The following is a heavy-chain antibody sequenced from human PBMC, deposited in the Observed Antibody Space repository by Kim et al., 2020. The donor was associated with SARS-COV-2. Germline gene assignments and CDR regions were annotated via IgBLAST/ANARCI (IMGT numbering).Heavy chain of an antibody. V-gene: IGHV1-18*01. J-gene: IGHJ4*02. D-gene: IGHD3-3*01. CDR1: GYTFTSYG. CDR3: ARGQITIFGVVIHRFDY. Sequence: ASVKVSCKASGYTFTSYGISWVRQAPGQGLEWMGWISAYNGNTNYAQKLQGRVTMTTDTSTSTAYMELRSRRSEGTAVYYCARGQITIFGVVIHRFDYWGQGTLVTVSS. CDR2: ISAYNGNT.